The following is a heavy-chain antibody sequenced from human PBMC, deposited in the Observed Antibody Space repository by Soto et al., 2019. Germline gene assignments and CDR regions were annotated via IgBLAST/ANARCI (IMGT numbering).Heavy chain of an antibody. V-gene: IGHV4-34*01. J-gene: IGHJ4*02. Sequence: PSETLSLTCAVYSESFSKYYWNWIRQSPGKGLEWIGEINQSGSTNYNPSLKSRVTISVDTSKNQFSLKLSSVTAADTAVYYCAGNYGVKWDYWGQGTLVTVSS. D-gene: IGHD4-4*01. CDR1: SESFSKYY. CDR3: AGNYGVKWDY. CDR2: INQSGST.